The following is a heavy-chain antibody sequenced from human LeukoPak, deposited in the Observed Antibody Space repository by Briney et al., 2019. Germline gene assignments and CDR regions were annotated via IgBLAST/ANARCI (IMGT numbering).Heavy chain of an antibody. Sequence: SETLSLTCTVSGGSISSGSYYWSWIRQPAGKGLEWIGEINHSGSTNYNPSLKSRVTISVDTSKNQFSLKLSSVTAADTAVYYCARHRGRYYYDSSGYCDYWGQGTLVTVSS. CDR3: ARHRGRYYYDSSGYCDY. D-gene: IGHD3-22*01. J-gene: IGHJ4*02. CDR2: INHSGST. V-gene: IGHV4-61*10. CDR1: GGSISSGSYY.